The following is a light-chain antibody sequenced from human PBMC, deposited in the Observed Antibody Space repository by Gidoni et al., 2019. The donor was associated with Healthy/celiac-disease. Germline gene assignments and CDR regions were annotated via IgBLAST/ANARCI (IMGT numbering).Light chain of an antibody. Sequence: DIVLTQSPGTLSLSPGDRATLSCRASQSVSSSDLAWYQQKPGQAPRLLIYGASSRATGIPDRFSGSGSGTDFTLTISRLEPEDFAVYYCQQYGSSPWTFGQGTKVEIK. CDR1: QSVSSSD. CDR3: QQYGSSPWT. J-gene: IGKJ1*01. V-gene: IGKV3-20*01. CDR2: GAS.